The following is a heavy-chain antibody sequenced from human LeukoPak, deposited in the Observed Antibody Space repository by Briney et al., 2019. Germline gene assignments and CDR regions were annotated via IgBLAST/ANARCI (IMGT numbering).Heavy chain of an antibody. CDR1: GFTFTTYS. D-gene: IGHD7-27*01. J-gene: IGHJ4*02. V-gene: IGHV3-48*01. Sequence: PGESLRLSCAASGFTFTTYSMNWVRQAPGKGLEWVSHMGIGTSTIGYADSVKGRFTISRDNAKNSVHLQMSNLRVDDSAVYYCVRDKAWGFDSWGQGTLATVSS. CDR2: MGIGTSTI. CDR3: VRDKAWGFDS.